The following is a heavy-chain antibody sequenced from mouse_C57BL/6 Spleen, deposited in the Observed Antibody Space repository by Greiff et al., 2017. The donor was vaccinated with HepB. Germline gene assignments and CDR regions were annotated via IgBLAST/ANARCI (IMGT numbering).Heavy chain of an antibody. V-gene: IGHV5-16*01. D-gene: IGHD4-1*01. J-gene: IGHJ1*03. Sequence: DVKLVESEGGLVQPGSSMKLSCTASGFTFSDYYMAWVRQVPEKGLEWVANINYDGSSTYYLDSLKSRFIISRDNAKNILYLQMSSLKSEDTATYYCARGGDGTYWYFDVWGTGTTVTVSS. CDR3: ARGGDGTYWYFDV. CDR2: INYDGSST. CDR1: GFTFSDYY.